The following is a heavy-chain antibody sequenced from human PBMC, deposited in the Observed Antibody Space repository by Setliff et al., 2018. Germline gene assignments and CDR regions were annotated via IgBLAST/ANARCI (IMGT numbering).Heavy chain of an antibody. CDR3: AGTIFGVQYYFDY. D-gene: IGHD3-3*01. CDR1: GLTFSIYA. J-gene: IGHJ4*02. Sequence: GESLRLSCAASGLTFSIYAMSWVRQAPGKGLEWVSVISGSGSITYQADSVKGRFTISRDNSKNMLYLQLNSPRAEDTAVYFCAGTIFGVQYYFDYWGQGTLVTVSS. V-gene: IGHV3-23*01. CDR2: ISGSGSIT.